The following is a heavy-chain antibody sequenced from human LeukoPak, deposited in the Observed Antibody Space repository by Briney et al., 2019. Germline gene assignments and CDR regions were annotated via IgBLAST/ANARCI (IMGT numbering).Heavy chain of an antibody. J-gene: IGHJ3*02. V-gene: IGHV3-53*01. CDR2: IYTGGST. CDR1: GFTVDSNY. D-gene: IGHD2-2*01. Sequence: QAGGSLRLSCAASGFTVDSNYMSWVRQAPGKGLEWVSLIYTGGSTYYADSVRGRFTISRDNSKNTLYLQMNSLRAEDTAVYYCAKDNRYCSSTSCYDDAFDIWGQGTMVTVSS. CDR3: AKDNRYCSSTSCYDDAFDI.